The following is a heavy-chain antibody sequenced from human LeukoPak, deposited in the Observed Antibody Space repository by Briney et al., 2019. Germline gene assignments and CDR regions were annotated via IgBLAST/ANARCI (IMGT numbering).Heavy chain of an antibody. D-gene: IGHD2-21*02. V-gene: IGHV3-23*01. CDR3: AKALRTDNWFDP. Sequence: GGSLRLSCAASGFTFSGYAMSWVRQAPGKGLECVSAISGSGGSTYYADSVKGRFTISRDNSKNTLYLQMDSLRAEDTAVYYCAKALRTDNWFDPWGQGTLVTVSS. CDR1: GFTFSGYA. J-gene: IGHJ5*02. CDR2: ISGSGGST.